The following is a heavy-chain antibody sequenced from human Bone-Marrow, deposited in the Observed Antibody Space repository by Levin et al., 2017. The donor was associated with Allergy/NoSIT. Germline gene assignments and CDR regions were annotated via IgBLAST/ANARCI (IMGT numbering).Heavy chain of an antibody. V-gene: IGHV4-30-2*01. CDR1: GGSISSGGYS. CDR2: IYHSGST. D-gene: IGHD2-8*02. CDR3: ARSPEGYCTGGVCPRWFDP. J-gene: IGHJ5*02. Sequence: SETLSLTCAVSGGSISSGGYSWSWIRQPPGKGLEWIGYIYHSGSTYYNPSLKSRVTISVDRSKNQFSLKLSSVTAADTAVYYCARSPEGYCTGGVCPRWFDPWGQGTLVTVSS.